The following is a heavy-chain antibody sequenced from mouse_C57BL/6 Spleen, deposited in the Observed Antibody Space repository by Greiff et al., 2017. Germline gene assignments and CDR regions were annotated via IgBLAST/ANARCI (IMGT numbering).Heavy chain of an antibody. Sequence: VQLQQPGAELVMPGASVKLSCKASGYTFTSYWMHWVKQRPGQGLEWIGEIDPSDSYTNYNQKFKGKSTLTVDKSSSTAYMQLSSLTSEDSAVYYCARGMITTCFDYWGQGTTRTVSS. V-gene: IGHV1-69*01. J-gene: IGHJ2*01. CDR3: ARGMITTCFDY. D-gene: IGHD2-4*01. CDR1: GYTFTSYW. CDR2: IDPSDSYT.